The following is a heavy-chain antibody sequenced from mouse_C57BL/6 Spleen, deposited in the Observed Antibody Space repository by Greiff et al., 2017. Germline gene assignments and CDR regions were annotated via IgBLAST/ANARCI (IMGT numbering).Heavy chain of an antibody. CDR2: IRLKSDNYAT. J-gene: IGHJ2*01. V-gene: IGHV6-3*01. CDR1: GFTFSNYW. Sequence: DVKLVESGGGLVQPGGSMKLSCVASGFTFSNYWMNWVRQSPETGLEWVAQIRLKSDNYATHDAESVKGRFTISREESKSSVYLQMNNLRAEDTGIYYCTGPFYSLGQGTTLTVSS. CDR3: TGPFYS.